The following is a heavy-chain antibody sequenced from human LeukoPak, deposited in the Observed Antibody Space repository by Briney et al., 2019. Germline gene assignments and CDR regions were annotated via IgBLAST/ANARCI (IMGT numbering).Heavy chain of an antibody. V-gene: IGHV4-34*01. J-gene: IGHJ4*02. CDR3: ASVGYCSSTSCYDY. Sequence: SETLSLTCAIYAGSFSGYYWSWIRQPPGKGLEWIGEINHSGSTNYNPSLKSRVTISVDTSKNQFSLKLSSVTAADTAVYYCASVGYCSSTSCYDYWGQGTLVTVSS. CDR2: INHSGST. D-gene: IGHD2-2*01. CDR1: AGSFSGYY.